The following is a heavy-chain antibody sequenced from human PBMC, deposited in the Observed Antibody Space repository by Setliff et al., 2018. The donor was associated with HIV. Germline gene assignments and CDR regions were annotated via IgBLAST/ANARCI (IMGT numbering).Heavy chain of an antibody. V-gene: IGHV1-2*02. CDR3: AKNYFDTSGWSAVDY. J-gene: IGHJ4*02. CDR2: INPNTGRT. D-gene: IGHD3-22*01. CDR1: GYSFTAYY. Sequence: ASVKVSCKASGYSFTAYYIHFVRRAPGQGLEWMGWINPNTGRTHYAPNFQGRVTMTRDTSITTAYMELSRLRSDDTAVYYCAKNYFDTSGWSAVDYWGQGSLVTVSS.